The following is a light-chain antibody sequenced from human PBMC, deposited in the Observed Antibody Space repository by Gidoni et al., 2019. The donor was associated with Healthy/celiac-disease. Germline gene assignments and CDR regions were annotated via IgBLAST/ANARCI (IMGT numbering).Light chain of an antibody. Sequence: DIQMTHSPSTLSASVGDRVTIPCRASQSISSWLAWYKQKPGKAPKLLIYKASSLESGVPSRVSGSGSGTEFTLTIRSLQPDEFATYYCQQYNSYSTWTFXQXTKVEIK. V-gene: IGKV1-5*03. CDR1: QSISSW. CDR3: QQYNSYSTWT. CDR2: KAS. J-gene: IGKJ1*01.